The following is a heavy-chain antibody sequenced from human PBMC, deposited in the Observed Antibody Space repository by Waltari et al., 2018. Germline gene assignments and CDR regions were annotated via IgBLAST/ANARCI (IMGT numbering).Heavy chain of an antibody. J-gene: IGHJ4*02. V-gene: IGHV4-39*07. CDR1: GGSIRSSSYY. CDR2: IYYSGST. Sequence: QLQLQESGPGLVKPSETLSLTCTVSGGSIRSSSYYWGWIRQPPGKGLEWIGSIYYSGSTYYNPSLKSRVTISVDTSKNQFSLKLSSVTAADTAVYYGARDMVSCSGGSCYPEYYFDYWGQGTLVTVSS. CDR3: ARDMVSCSGGSCYPEYYFDY. D-gene: IGHD2-15*01.